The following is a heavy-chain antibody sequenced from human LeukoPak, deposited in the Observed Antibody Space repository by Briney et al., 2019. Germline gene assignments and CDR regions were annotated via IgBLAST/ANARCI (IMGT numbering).Heavy chain of an antibody. D-gene: IGHD5-24*01. J-gene: IGHJ6*03. CDR1: GGTFSSYA. CDR2: IIPIFGTA. V-gene: IGHV1-69*05. CDR3: ARDDGYKYYYYMDV. Sequence: SVKVSCKASGGTFSSYAISWVRQAPGPGLEWMGGIIPIFGTANYAQKFQGRVTITTDESTSTAYMELSSLRSEDTAVYYCARDDGYKYYYYMDVWGKGTTVTVSS.